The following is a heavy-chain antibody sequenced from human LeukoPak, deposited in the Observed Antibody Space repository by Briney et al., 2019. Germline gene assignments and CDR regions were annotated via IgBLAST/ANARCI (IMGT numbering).Heavy chain of an antibody. Sequence: SETLSLTCTVSGGSISSYYWSWIRQPPGKGLEWIGYIYYSGSTNYNPSLKSRVTISVDTSKNQFSLKLSSVTAADTAVYYCARAVGHYDYVWGSYRYWLDYWGQGTLVTVSS. CDR3: ARAVGHYDYVWGSYRYWLDY. CDR2: IYYSGST. CDR1: GGSISSYY. V-gene: IGHV4-59*12. J-gene: IGHJ4*02. D-gene: IGHD3-16*02.